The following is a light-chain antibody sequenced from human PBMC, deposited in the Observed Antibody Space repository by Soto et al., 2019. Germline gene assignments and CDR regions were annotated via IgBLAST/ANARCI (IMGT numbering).Light chain of an antibody. J-gene: IGKJ1*01. Sequence: EIVLTQSPATLSSFPGDRVTLSCRASHYINTRLAWYQHRPGQAPRLLIYQTSIRAAGIPARFSASGSGTDFTLTISDVQPEEFAIYYCHQRQSWPRTFGQGTKVDI. CDR3: HQRQSWPRT. CDR2: QTS. V-gene: IGKV3-11*01. CDR1: HYINTR.